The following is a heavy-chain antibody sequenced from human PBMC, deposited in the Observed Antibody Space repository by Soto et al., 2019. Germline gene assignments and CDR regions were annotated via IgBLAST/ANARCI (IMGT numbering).Heavy chain of an antibody. CDR2: IYYSGST. D-gene: IGHD1-1*01. J-gene: IGHJ4*02. Sequence: KPSETLSLTCTVSGASISSSSYLWGWIRQPPGKGLEWIGSIYYSGSTYYNPSLNSRATISLDTSKNQFPLKLSSVTAADTAVYYCARHGGPSRTGTGFGYWGQGTQVTVSS. CDR3: ARHGGPSRTGTGFGY. V-gene: IGHV4-39*01. CDR1: GASISSSSYL.